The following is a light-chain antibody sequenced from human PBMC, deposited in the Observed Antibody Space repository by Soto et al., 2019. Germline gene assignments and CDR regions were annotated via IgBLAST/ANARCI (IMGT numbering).Light chain of an antibody. CDR3: LQEHNYPFT. Sequence: AIQMTQSPSSLSASVGDRVTITCRASQAIGNDLGWYQQKPGKAPKLLVYAASSLQIRVPSRFSGSGSGTVFTLNINSLQPEDFATYYCLQEHNYPFTFGPGTTVDL. CDR2: AAS. CDR1: QAIGND. J-gene: IGKJ3*01. V-gene: IGKV1-6*01.